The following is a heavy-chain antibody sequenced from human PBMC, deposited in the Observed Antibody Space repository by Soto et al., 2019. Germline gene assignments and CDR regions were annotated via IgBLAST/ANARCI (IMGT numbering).Heavy chain of an antibody. CDR2: ISGSGGST. Sequence: GGSLRLSCGASGFTFSSYAMSWVRQAPGKGLEWVSAISGSGGSTYYADSVKGRFTVSRDNAKNMLYLQMDSLRAEDTAVYYCARDGIGGTVFRGFCDYWGQGTLVTVSS. J-gene: IGHJ4*02. CDR3: ARDGIGGTVFRGFCDY. V-gene: IGHV3-23*01. D-gene: IGHD1-7*01. CDR1: GFTFSSYA.